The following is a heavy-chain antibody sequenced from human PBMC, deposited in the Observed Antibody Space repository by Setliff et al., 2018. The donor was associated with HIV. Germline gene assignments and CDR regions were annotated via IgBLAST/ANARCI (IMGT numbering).Heavy chain of an antibody. Sequence: ASVKVSCKASGYTFSTYAIHWVRQAPGQGLEWMGWISVYNGNTNYAQKLQGRVTMTTDTSTSTAYMELRSLRSDDTAVYYCARVYCSGGSCFTFDYWGQGTLVTVSS. J-gene: IGHJ4*02. CDR2: ISVYNGNT. D-gene: IGHD2-15*01. CDR3: ARVYCSGGSCFTFDY. CDR1: GYTFSTYA. V-gene: IGHV1-18*01.